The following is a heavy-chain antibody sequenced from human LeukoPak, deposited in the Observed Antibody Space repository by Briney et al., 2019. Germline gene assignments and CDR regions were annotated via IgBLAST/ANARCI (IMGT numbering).Heavy chain of an antibody. CDR1: GFTVSSNY. Sequence: GWSLRLSCAGSGFTVSSNYMSWVRQALGTGLEGVSVLYSGVSIFYADSVKGRFTISRDISKNMLFLQMNSLRADDTAVYYCARGAISSWYEDWGQGTLVTVSS. J-gene: IGHJ4*02. V-gene: IGHV3-66*01. D-gene: IGHD6-13*01. CDR3: ARGAISSWYED. CDR2: LYSGVSI.